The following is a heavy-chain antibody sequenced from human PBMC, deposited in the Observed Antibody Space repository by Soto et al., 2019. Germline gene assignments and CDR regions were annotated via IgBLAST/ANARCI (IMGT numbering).Heavy chain of an antibody. Sequence: XESLRLSCAASGFTFNTFWMSWVGQSPGKGLEWVANIKHDGSETYYADSVKGRFTISRDNAKNSLFLQMNTLRTEDTAVYYCARDFAQNCSGSTCYPYAYWGQGALVTVSS. CDR2: IKHDGSET. CDR3: ARDFAQNCSGSTCYPYAY. CDR1: GFTFNTFW. J-gene: IGHJ4*02. V-gene: IGHV3-7*03. D-gene: IGHD2-15*01.